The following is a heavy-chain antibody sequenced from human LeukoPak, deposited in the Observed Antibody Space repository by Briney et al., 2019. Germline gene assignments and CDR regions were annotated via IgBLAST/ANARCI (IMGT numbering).Heavy chain of an antibody. CDR2: ISTSGST. CDR1: GGSISSYY. V-gene: IGHV4-4*07. D-gene: IGHD2-2*01. CDR3: AWSLGYCSSTSCYGGNAFDI. J-gene: IGHJ3*02. Sequence: SETLSLTCTVSGGSISSYYWSWIRQPAGKGLEWIGHISTSGSTNYNPSLKSRVTISVDTSKNQFSLKLSSVTAADTAVYYCAWSLGYCSSTSCYGGNAFDIWGQGTMVTVSS.